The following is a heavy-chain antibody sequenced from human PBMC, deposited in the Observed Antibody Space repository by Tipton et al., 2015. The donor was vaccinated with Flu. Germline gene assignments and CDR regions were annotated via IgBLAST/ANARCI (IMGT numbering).Heavy chain of an antibody. J-gene: IGHJ4*02. V-gene: IGHV4-38-2*01. D-gene: IGHD5-12*01. CDR2: ISHSGTT. Sequence: LSCDVSGYSISSGYYWGWIRQPPGKRLEWIGSISHSGTTYYNPSLESRVTVSLDTSKNQCSLKLSSVTATDTAVFYCVRGYSGYGEFDYWGQGTLVTVSS. CDR1: GYSISSGYY. CDR3: VRGYSGYGEFDY.